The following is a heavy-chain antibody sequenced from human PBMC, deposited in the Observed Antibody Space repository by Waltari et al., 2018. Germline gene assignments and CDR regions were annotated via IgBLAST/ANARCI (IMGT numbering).Heavy chain of an antibody. CDR1: GASISSYY. CDR3: AGDYYDSSGYYCLDY. Sequence: QVQLQESGPGLVKPSETLSLTCTASGASISSYYWSWIRQPAGKGLEWFWRMYISVRTNHSHSLKSLVTMSVDTANNQFALKMSCVSAADTAVYYCAGDYYDSSGYYCLDYWRQGTLVTVSA. J-gene: IGHJ4*02. D-gene: IGHD3-22*01. CDR2: MYISVRT. V-gene: IGHV4-4*07.